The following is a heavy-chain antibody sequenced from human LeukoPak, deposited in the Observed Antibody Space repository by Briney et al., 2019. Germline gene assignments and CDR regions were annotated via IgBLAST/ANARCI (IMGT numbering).Heavy chain of an antibody. D-gene: IGHD3-22*01. J-gene: IGHJ4*02. CDR3: VPTPPPYYDSSGYYGFGY. Sequence: GGSLRLSCSASGFTFSSYAMHWVRQAPGKGLEYVSAISSNGGSTYYADSVKGRFTISRDNSKNTLYLQMSSLRAEDTAVYYCVPTPPPYYDSSGYYGFGYWGQGTLVTVSS. CDR1: GFTFSSYA. CDR2: ISSNGGST. V-gene: IGHV3-64D*09.